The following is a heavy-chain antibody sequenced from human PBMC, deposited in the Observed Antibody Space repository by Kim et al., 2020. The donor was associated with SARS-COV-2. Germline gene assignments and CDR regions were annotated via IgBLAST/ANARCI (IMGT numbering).Heavy chain of an antibody. CDR1: GFTFNIYD. CDR3: ARSLQAQGRGGMDV. J-gene: IGHJ6*02. V-gene: IGHV3-13*01. CDR2: IATAGAT. Sequence: GGSLRLSCAASGFTFNIYDMHWFRQVTGKGLEWVSGIATAGATYYSGSVKGRFTISRENARNSLYLQMNSLRAGDTALYYCARSLQAQGRGGMDVWGQGTTVTVSS.